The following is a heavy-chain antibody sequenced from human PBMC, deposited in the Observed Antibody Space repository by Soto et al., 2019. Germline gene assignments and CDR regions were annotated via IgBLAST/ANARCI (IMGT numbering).Heavy chain of an antibody. CDR1: GGTFSSYA. J-gene: IGHJ4*02. CDR2: IIPIFGTA. V-gene: IGHV1-69*01. D-gene: IGHD5-12*01. Sequence: QVQLVQSGAEVKKPGSSVKVSCKASGGTFSSYAISWVRQAPGQGLEWMGGIIPIFGTANYAQKFQGRVTITADESTSTAYMELSSLSSEDTAVYYCARSRGYSGYDKPGGGDYWGQGTLVTVSS. CDR3: ARSRGYSGYDKPGGGDY.